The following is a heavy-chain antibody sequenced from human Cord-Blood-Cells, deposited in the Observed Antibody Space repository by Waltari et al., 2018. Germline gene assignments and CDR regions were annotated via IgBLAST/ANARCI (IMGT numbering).Heavy chain of an antibody. V-gene: IGHV1-8*03. Sequence: QVQLVQSGAEVKKPGASVKVSCKASGYTFTSYDINWVRQATGQGLEWMGWMNPNRCNTGYAQKFQGRGTITRNTSRSTAYMGLSSLRSEDTAVYYCARVGGSYYYYYYGMDVWGQGTTVTVSS. CDR1: GYTFTSYD. CDR2: MNPNRCNT. J-gene: IGHJ6*02. CDR3: ARVGGSYYYYYYGMDV. D-gene: IGHD1-26*01.